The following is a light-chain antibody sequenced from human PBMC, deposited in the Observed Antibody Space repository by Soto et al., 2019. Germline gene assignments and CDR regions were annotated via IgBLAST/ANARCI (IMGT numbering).Light chain of an antibody. V-gene: IGKV1-5*03. J-gene: IGKJ1*01. CDR1: QSISSW. CDR2: KAS. Sequence: DIQMTQSPSTLSASVGDRFTITCRASQSISSWLAWYQQKPGKAPKILIYKASSLESGVPSRFSGSGSGTEFTLTISSLQPDDFATYYCQQYSTYTPRTFGQGTKVDIK. CDR3: QQYSTYTPRT.